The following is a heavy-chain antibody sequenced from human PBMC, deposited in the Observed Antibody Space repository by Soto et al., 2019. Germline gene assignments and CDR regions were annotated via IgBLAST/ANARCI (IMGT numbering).Heavy chain of an antibody. CDR3: ARRIVSPETFAY. CDR1: GGSISSGGYS. V-gene: IGHV4-30-2*01. J-gene: IGHJ4*02. D-gene: IGHD2-15*01. Sequence: SETLSLTCAVSGGSISSGGYSWTWIRQPPGKGLEWVGYIYHSGSTYYNPSLKSRVTISVDRSKNQFSLKLTSVTAADTAIYYCARRIVSPETFAYWGQGTLVTVSS. CDR2: IYHSGST.